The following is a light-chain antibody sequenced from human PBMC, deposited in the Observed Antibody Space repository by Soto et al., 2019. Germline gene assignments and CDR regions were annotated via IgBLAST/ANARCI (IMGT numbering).Light chain of an antibody. CDR2: GAS. V-gene: IGKV3-15*01. CDR3: QQYNSWPLT. CDR1: QSISTN. Sequence: ETVRTQSPATLSLSSGYRAPLSGMASQSISTNLAWYQLKPGQAHRLLIYGASTRATDIPARFSGSGSGTEFTLSISSLQSEDFAFYFCQQYNSWPLTFGQGTKVDI. J-gene: IGKJ1*01.